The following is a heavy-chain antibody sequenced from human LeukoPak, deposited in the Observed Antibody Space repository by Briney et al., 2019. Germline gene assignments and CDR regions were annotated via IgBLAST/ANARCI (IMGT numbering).Heavy chain of an antibody. CDR2: ITSSSSAM. CDR3: ARDVNWGFDY. Sequence: PGGSLRPSCAASGFTFSSYSMNWVRLAPGKGLEWVSYITSSSSAMSYADSVEGRFTISRDNAQNSLYLQMSSLRDEDTAIYYCARDVNWGFDYWGQGILVTVSS. CDR1: GFTFSSYS. J-gene: IGHJ4*02. V-gene: IGHV3-48*02. D-gene: IGHD7-27*01.